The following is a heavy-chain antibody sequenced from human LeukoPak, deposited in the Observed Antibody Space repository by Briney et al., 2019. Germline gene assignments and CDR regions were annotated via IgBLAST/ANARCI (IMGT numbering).Heavy chain of an antibody. CDR2: IYYSGST. V-gene: IGHV4-34*01. Sequence: SETLSLTCAVYGGSFSGYYWSWIRQPPGKGLEWIGSIYYSGSTYYNPSLKSRVTISVDTSKNQFSLKLSSVTAADTAVYYCARSTYCSGGSCSHNWLDPWGQGTLVTVSS. D-gene: IGHD2-15*01. CDR1: GGSFSGYY. CDR3: ARSTYCSGGSCSHNWLDP. J-gene: IGHJ5*02.